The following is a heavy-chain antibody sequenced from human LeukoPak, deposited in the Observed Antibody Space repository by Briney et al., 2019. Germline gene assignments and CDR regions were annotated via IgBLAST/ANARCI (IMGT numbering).Heavy chain of an antibody. J-gene: IGHJ6*03. Sequence: SETLSLTCAVYGGSFSGYYWSWIRQPPGKALEWIGEINHSGSTNYNPSLRSRVTISVDTSKNQFSLKLSSVTAADTAVYYCAREVVPAATDYYYYMDVWGKGTTVTVSS. D-gene: IGHD2-2*01. CDR3: AREVVPAATDYYYYMDV. CDR2: INHSGST. V-gene: IGHV4-34*01. CDR1: GGSFSGYY.